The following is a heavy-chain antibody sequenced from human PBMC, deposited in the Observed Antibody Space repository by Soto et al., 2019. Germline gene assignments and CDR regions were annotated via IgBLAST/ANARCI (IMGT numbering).Heavy chain of an antibody. Sequence: QVQLVESGGGVVQPGRSLRLSCAASGFTFSSYGMHWVRQAPGKGLEWVAVIWYDGSNKYYADAVKGRFTIARDNSKNTLYLQMNSLRAEDTAVYYCARDRDSSSWTSHYYYYYGMDVWGQGTTVTVSS. V-gene: IGHV3-33*01. J-gene: IGHJ6*02. D-gene: IGHD6-6*01. CDR2: IWYDGSNK. CDR1: GFTFSSYG. CDR3: ARDRDSSSWTSHYYYYYGMDV.